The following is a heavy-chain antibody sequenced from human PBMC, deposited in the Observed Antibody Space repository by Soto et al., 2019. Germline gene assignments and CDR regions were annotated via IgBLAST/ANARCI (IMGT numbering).Heavy chain of an antibody. CDR2: ISAYNGNT. CDR1: GYTFTSYG. Sequence: QVQLVQSGAAVKKPGASVQVSCTASGYTFTSYGISWVRQAPGQVLEWMGWISAYNGNTNSAQKLQGRVTMTTDTSTSTAYMERRSLRSDDTALYYCARDRLAAAGSNFDYGGKGTLVSVSS. V-gene: IGHV1-18*01. CDR3: ARDRLAAAGSNFDY. J-gene: IGHJ4*02. D-gene: IGHD6-13*01.